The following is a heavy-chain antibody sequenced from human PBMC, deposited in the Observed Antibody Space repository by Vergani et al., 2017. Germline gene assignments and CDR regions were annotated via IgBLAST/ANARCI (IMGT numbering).Heavy chain of an antibody. CDR2: IQKDGIDK. J-gene: IGHJ4*02. CDR3: VKDHPVFDE. CDR1: GFGFKNFA. V-gene: IGHV3-30*18. Sequence: QVSLVESGGGVVQPGRSLTLTCSASGFGFKNFAMHWVRQAPGKGLEWVAFIQKDGIDKFYADSVRGRFTISRDISKNTLYLEMNSLSAEDTALYHCVKDHPVFDESGRGPLVSVS.